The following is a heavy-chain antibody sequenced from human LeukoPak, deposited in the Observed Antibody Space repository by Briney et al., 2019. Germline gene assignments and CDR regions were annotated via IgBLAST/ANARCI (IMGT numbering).Heavy chain of an antibody. D-gene: IGHD3-22*01. Sequence: SETLSLTCAVYGGSFSGYYWSWIRQPPGKGLEWIGEINHSGSTNYNPSLKSRVTISVDTSKNQFSLKLSSVTAADTAVYYCARMYYYDSSGYPAGWFDPWGQGTLVTVS. CDR1: GGSFSGYY. J-gene: IGHJ5*02. V-gene: IGHV4-34*09. CDR2: INHSGST. CDR3: ARMYYYDSSGYPAGWFDP.